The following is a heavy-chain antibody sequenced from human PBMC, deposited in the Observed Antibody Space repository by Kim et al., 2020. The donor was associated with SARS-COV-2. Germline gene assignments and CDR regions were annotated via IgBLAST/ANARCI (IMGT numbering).Heavy chain of an antibody. V-gene: IGHV3-48*02. J-gene: IGHJ6*02. CDR2: ISSSSSTI. CDR1: GFTFSSYS. Sequence: GGSLRLSCAASGFTFSSYSMNWVRQAPGKGLEWVSYISSSSSTIYYADSVKGRFTISRDNAKNSLYLQMNSLRDEDTAVYYCASLKRDYYVSSGSQGMDVWGQGTTVTVSS. D-gene: IGHD3-22*01. CDR3: ASLKRDYYVSSGSQGMDV.